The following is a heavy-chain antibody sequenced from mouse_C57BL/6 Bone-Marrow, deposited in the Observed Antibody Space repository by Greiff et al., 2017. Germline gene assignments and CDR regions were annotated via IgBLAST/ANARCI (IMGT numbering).Heavy chain of an antibody. CDR2: IDPSDSYT. J-gene: IGHJ2*01. CDR3: ARGDTNIKDYFDY. CDR1: GYTFTSYW. Sequence: VQLQQPGAELVMPGASVKLSCKASGYTFTSYWMHWVKQRPGQGLEWIGEIDPSDSYTNYNQNFKGKSTLTVDTSSSTAYMQINILTSEDSAVYYGARGDTNIKDYFDYGGQGTTHTVSS. D-gene: IGHD1-2*01. V-gene: IGHV1-69*01.